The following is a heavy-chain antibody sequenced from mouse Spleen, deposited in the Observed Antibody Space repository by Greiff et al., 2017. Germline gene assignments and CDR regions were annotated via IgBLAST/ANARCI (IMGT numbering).Heavy chain of an antibody. CDR3: ASYDYDDYAMDY. Sequence: VQLQQSGAELAKPGASVKMSCKASGYTFTSYWMHWVKQRPGQGLEWIGYINPSTGYTEYNQKFKDKATLTADKSSSTAYMQLSSLTSEDSAVYYCASYDYDDYAMDYWGQGTSVTVSS. CDR1: GYTFTSYW. D-gene: IGHD2-4*01. CDR2: INPSTGYT. V-gene: IGHV1-7*01. J-gene: IGHJ4*01.